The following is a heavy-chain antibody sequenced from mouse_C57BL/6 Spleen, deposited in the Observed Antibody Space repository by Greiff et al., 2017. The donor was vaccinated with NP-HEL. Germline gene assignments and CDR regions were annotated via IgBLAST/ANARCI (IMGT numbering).Heavy chain of an antibody. CDR2: IYPGGGYT. CDR1: GYTFTNYW. V-gene: IGHV1-63*01. J-gene: IGHJ3*01. Sequence: QVQLQQSGAELVRPGTSVKMSCKASGYTFTNYWIGWAKQRPGHGLEWIGDIYPGGGYTNYNEKFKGKAKLTADKSSSTAYMQFSSLTSEDSAIFYCARGDFDGGVWFAYWGQGTLVTVSA. CDR3: ARGDFDGGVWFAY.